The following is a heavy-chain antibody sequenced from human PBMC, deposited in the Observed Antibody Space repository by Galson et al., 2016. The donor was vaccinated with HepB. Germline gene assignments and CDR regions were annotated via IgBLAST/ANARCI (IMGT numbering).Heavy chain of an antibody. V-gene: IGHV3-21*04. D-gene: IGHD5-12*01. CDR1: GFTFSSYS. CDR3: AKGPGGYDRGLYYYYGMDV. J-gene: IGHJ6*02. CDR2: IDRTSNYI. Sequence: SLRLSCAASGFTFSSYSMNWVRQAPGKGLEWVSSIDRTSNYIYYAASVKGRFTISRDNSKNTLYLQMNSLRAEDTALYYCAKGPGGYDRGLYYYYGMDVWGQGTTVTVSS.